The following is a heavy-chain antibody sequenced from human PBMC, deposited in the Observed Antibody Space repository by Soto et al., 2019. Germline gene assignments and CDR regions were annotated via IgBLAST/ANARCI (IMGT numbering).Heavy chain of an antibody. CDR2: IYYSGST. D-gene: IGHD1-26*01. J-gene: IGHJ4*02. CDR3: ARRYGGNFDY. Sequence: QVQLQESGPGLVKPSETLSLTCTVSGGSINNYYWSCIRQPPGKGLEWIGYIYYSGSTNYNPSLKSRVTISVDTSKNQYSLKLSSVSAADTAVYYCARRYGGNFDYWGQGTLVTVSS. CDR1: GGSINNYY. V-gene: IGHV4-59*01.